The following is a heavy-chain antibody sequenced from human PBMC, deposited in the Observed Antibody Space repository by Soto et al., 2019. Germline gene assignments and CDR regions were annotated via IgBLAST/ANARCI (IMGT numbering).Heavy chain of an antibody. CDR2: VTPRGDAT. J-gene: IGHJ4*02. V-gene: IGHV3-23*01. D-gene: IGHD2-21*02. Sequence: LRLLQSGGGFVQPGGSLRLSCAVSGFTFHDFAMTWVRQAPGKRPEWVSTVTPRGDATFHTDSVKGRFIISRDNSRNILYLQMTNLRAEDTAIYYCAKDGYSGDCCLYDHWGQGALVSVSS. CDR3: AKDGYSGDCCLYDH. CDR1: GFTFHDFA.